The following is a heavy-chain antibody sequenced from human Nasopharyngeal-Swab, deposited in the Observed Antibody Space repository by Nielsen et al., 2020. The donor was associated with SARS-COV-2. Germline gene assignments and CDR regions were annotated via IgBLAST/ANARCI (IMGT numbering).Heavy chain of an antibody. D-gene: IGHD3-3*01. Sequence: WIRQPPGKGLEWVAFIRYDGSNKYYADSVKGRSTISRDNSKNTLYLQMNSLRAEDTAVYYCASNGIRFLEWLLAQPLDYWGQGTLVTVSS. CDR2: IRYDGSNK. J-gene: IGHJ4*02. V-gene: IGHV3-30*02. CDR3: ASNGIRFLEWLLAQPLDY.